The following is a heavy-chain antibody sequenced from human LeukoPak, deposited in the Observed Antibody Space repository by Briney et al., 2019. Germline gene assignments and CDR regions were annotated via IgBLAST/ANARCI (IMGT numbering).Heavy chain of an antibody. CDR1: GYTFTSYD. J-gene: IGHJ6*02. V-gene: IGHV1-8*01. D-gene: IGHD3-3*01. CDR2: MNPNSGNT. CDR3: ARAEYKTSYDFWSGYYRSGDYYYYGMDV. Sequence: ASVTVSCKASGYTFTSYDINWVRQAAGQGLEWMGWMNPNSGNTGYAQKFQGRVTMTRNTSIRTAYMELSSLRSEDTAVYYCARAEYKTSYDFWSGYYRSGDYYYYGMDVWGQGTTVTVSS.